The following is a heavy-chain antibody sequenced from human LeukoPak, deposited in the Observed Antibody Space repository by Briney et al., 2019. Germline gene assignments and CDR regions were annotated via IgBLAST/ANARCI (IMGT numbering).Heavy chain of an antibody. J-gene: IGHJ4*02. Sequence: PGGSLRLSCAASGFTFSSYSMNWVRQAPGKGLEWVSYISSSSSTIYYADSVKGRFTISRDNAKNSLYLQMNSLRAEDTAVYYCAREGVGALDYWGQGTLVTVSS. V-gene: IGHV3-48*04. CDR3: AREGVGALDY. CDR2: ISSSSSTI. D-gene: IGHD1-26*01. CDR1: GFTFSSYS.